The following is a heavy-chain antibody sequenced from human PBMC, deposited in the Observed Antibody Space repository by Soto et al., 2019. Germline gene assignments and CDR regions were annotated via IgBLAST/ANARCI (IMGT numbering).Heavy chain of an antibody. CDR2: INAGIGNT. V-gene: IGHV1-3*05. J-gene: IGHJ4*02. Sequence: QVQLVQSGAEEKKPGASVKVSCKASGYTFTTYAMHWVRQAPGQRLEWMGWINAGIGNTKYSQKFQGRVTITSDTAASTAYMELRSLRSEDTAVYYCAKSCVVLTALDYWGQGALVTVSS. CDR3: AKSCVVLTALDY. D-gene: IGHD2-21*02. CDR1: GYTFTTYA.